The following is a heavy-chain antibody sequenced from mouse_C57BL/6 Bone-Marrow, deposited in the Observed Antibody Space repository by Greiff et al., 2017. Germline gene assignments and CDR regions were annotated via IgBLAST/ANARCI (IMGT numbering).Heavy chain of an antibody. CDR1: GYTFTGYW. CDR2: ILPGSGST. CDR3: ARCLAWFAY. V-gene: IGHV1-9*01. J-gene: IGHJ3*01. Sequence: VKLMESGAELMKPGASVKLSCKATGYTFTGYWIEWVKQRPGHGLEWIGEILPGSGSTNYNAKFKGKATFTEDTSSNTAYMQLSSLTTEDSAIYYCARCLAWFAYWGQGTLVTVSA.